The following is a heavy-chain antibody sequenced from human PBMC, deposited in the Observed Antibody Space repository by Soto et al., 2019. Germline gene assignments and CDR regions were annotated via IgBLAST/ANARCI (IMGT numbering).Heavy chain of an antibody. J-gene: IGHJ6*02. V-gene: IGHV3-30-3*01. CDR3: VRDKYGVTSAYGMDV. CDR2: ISYDGNNK. Sequence: QVQLVESGGGVVQPGRSLRLSCAASGFTFSSYAMHWVRQAPGKGLEWVAVISYDGNNKYYADSVKGRFTMSRDNSKNTLYLQMNTLRAEDTAVYYCVRDKYGVTSAYGMDVWGQRTTVTVSS. D-gene: IGHD2-21*02. CDR1: GFTFSSYA.